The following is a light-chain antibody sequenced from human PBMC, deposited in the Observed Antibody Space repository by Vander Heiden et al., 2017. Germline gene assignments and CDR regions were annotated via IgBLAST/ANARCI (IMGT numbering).Light chain of an antibody. Sequence: QPVLTQPLSAAATPGQRAAIPCSGSSSNIGSNTVNWYQQLPGTAPKLLIYSSTQRPSGVPDRFSGSKSGTSASLAISGLQSEDEADYFCAAWDDNQNGLVVFGGGTKVTVL. CDR2: SST. CDR1: SSNIGSNT. V-gene: IGLV1-44*01. CDR3: AAWDDNQNGLVV. J-gene: IGLJ2*01.